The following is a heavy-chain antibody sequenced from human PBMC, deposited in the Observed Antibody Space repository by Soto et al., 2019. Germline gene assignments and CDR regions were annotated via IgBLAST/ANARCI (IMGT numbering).Heavy chain of an antibody. CDR3: ARLACSGGSC. CDR2: IYYRGST. Sequence: PSETLSLTCTVSSDSLSNYYWSWIRQPPGKALEWIGYIYYRGSTNYNPSLKSRVTISLDTSKNQFSLKLSSVTAADTAVYYCARLACSGGSCWGQGTLVTVSS. D-gene: IGHD2-15*01. V-gene: IGHV4-59*08. J-gene: IGHJ4*02. CDR1: SDSLSNYY.